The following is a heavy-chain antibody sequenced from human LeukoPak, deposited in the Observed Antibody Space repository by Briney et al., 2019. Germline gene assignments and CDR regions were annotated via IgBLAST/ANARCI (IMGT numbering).Heavy chain of an antibody. CDR1: GFTLSSYE. CDR3: ARNSGWYGVS. CDR2: VDYSADSP. J-gene: IGHJ4*02. Sequence: GGSLRLSCTVSGFTLSSYEMSWIRQAPGKGLEGVSSVDYSADSPHYADSVMGRFTISRDNSKNTLYLQLNSLSADDTAVYYCARNSGWYGVSWGQGTLVTVSS. D-gene: IGHD6-19*01. V-gene: IGHV3-23*01.